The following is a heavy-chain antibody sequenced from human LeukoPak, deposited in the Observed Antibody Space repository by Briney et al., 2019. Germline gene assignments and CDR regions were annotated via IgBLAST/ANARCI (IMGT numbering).Heavy chain of an antibody. CDR2: IYHSGST. D-gene: IGHD2-8*01. Sequence: PSETLSLTCTVSGYSISSGYYWGWIRQPPGKGLEWIGSIYHSGSTYYNPSLKSRVTISVDTSKNQFSLKLSSVTAADTAVYYCARRPGYCPNGVCYKRNRFDPWGQGTLVTVSS. CDR1: GYSISSGYY. J-gene: IGHJ5*02. CDR3: ARRPGYCPNGVCYKRNRFDP. V-gene: IGHV4-38-2*02.